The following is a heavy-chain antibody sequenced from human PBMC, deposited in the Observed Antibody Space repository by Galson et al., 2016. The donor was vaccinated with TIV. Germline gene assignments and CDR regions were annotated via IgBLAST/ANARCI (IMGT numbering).Heavy chain of an antibody. CDR3: ARGRGYYFGSGSSYFDY. CDR2: INPIFGTA. V-gene: IGHV1-69*06. J-gene: IGHJ4*02. Sequence: SVKVSCKASGGTFSNFVISWVRQAPGQGLEWMGSINPIFGTANYAQKFQGRVTITADTSTSTIYMELSRLRYEDTAVYYCARGRGYYFGSGSSYFDYWGQGSLVTVSS. CDR1: GGTFSNFV. D-gene: IGHD3-10*01.